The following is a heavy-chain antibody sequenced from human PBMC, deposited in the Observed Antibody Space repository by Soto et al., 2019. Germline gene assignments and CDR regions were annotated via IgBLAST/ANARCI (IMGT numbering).Heavy chain of an antibody. Sequence: SETLSLTCTVSGGSITSSNDYWGWSRQHPGKGLEWIGRIYYSGSTYYNPSLKSRVTISVDTSKNQFSLNLSSVTAADTAVYYCARHSLYGDYALDYWGQGTLVTVS. J-gene: IGHJ4*02. CDR1: GGSITSSNDY. CDR2: IYYSGST. D-gene: IGHD4-17*01. CDR3: ARHSLYGDYALDY. V-gene: IGHV4-39*01.